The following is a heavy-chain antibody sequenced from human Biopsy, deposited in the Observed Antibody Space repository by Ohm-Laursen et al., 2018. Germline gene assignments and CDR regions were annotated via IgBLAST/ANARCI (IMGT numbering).Heavy chain of an antibody. CDR3: ARGSNEYGGLYFPH. Sequence: TLSLTCTVSGGSFTGHYWTWIRQPPGKGLEWIGHISHTGYTSYKSSLKSRVTISLDTSRKHFSLRLTSLAAADTAVYYCARGSNEYGGLYFPHWGQGTLVTVAS. J-gene: IGHJ1*01. D-gene: IGHD4-23*01. CDR1: GGSFTGHY. V-gene: IGHV4-59*11. CDR2: ISHTGYT.